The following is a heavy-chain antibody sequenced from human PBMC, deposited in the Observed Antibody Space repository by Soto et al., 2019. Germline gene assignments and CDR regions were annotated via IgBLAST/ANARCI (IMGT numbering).Heavy chain of an antibody. CDR3: AKVIEVVPAAHYFDY. CDR1: GFTFSSYA. V-gene: IGHV3-23*01. Sequence: GGSLRLSCAPSGFTFSSYAMSWVRQAPGKGLEWVSAISGSGGSTYYADSVKGRFTISRDNSKNTLYLQMNSLRAEDTAVYYCAKVIEVVPAAHYFDYWGQGTLVTVSS. D-gene: IGHD2-2*01. J-gene: IGHJ4*02. CDR2: ISGSGGST.